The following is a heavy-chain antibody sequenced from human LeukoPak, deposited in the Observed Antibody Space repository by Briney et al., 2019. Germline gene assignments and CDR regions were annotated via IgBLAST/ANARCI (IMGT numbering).Heavy chain of an antibody. V-gene: IGHV3-7*04. CDR3: TRVGYIDEGIDY. CDR2: IKQDGSKK. J-gene: IGHJ4*02. CDR1: GFTFSNYW. Sequence: RSGGSLRLSCVASGFTFSNYWMQWVRQAPGKGLEWVANIKQDGSKKSYVDSVKGRFTISRDNAKNSLYLQMNSLRAEDTAIYYCTRVGYIDEGIDYWGQGTLVTVSS. D-gene: IGHD5-24*01.